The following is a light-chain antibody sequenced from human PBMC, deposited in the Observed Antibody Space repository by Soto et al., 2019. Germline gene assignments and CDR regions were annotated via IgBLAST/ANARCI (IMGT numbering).Light chain of an antibody. CDR3: QQYNDWPPYT. J-gene: IGKJ2*01. V-gene: IGKV3-15*01. CDR2: LAS. Sequence: EIVMTQSPATLSVSPGERATLSCRASQSVSNNLAWYQQKPGQAPRLLIFLASTRATGIPARFSGSWSGTEFTLTISSLQSEDFAVYYCQQYNDWPPYTFGQGTKLEIK. CDR1: QSVSNN.